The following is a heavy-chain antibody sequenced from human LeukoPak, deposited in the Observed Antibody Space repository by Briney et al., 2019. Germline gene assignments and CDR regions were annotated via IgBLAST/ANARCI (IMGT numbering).Heavy chain of an antibody. CDR2: ISSNGGST. J-gene: IGHJ5*02. V-gene: IGHV3-64*01. Sequence: GGSLRLSCAAPGFTFSSYAMHWVRQAPGKGLEYVSAISSNGGSTYYANSVKGRFTISRDNSKNTLYLQMGSLRAEDMAVYYCARDSASYGYRNWFDPWGQGTLVTVSS. D-gene: IGHD5-18*01. CDR3: ARDSASYGYRNWFDP. CDR1: GFTFSSYA.